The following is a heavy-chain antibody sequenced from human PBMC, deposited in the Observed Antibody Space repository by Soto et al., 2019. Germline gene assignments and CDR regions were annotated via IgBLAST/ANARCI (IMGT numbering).Heavy chain of an antibody. Sequence: RGYLRLSCISSGFTLSDHYMGWIRQAPGKGLEWIGYSSNSGSFTRYADSVKGRFSISRDNAKNSLYLQINSLRGDDTAIYYCVKSGANYNALDYWGQGTTVTVSS. CDR3: VKSGANYNALDY. V-gene: IGHV3-11*06. CDR2: SSNSGSFT. D-gene: IGHD1-7*01. CDR1: GFTLSDHY. J-gene: IGHJ4*02.